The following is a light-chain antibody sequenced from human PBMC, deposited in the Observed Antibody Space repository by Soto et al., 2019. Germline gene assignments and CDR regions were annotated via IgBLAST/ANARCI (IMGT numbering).Light chain of an antibody. CDR1: QSVSSD. V-gene: IGKV3-15*01. CDR2: DAS. CDR3: QHYNRWPPIT. Sequence: EVVLTQSPATLSVSPWERATLSCRASQSVSSDLAWYQQKPGQAPRLLIYDASTRATDIPARFSGRGSGTEFTLTISSLQSEDFAVYYCQHYNRWPPITFGQGTRLEIK. J-gene: IGKJ5*01.